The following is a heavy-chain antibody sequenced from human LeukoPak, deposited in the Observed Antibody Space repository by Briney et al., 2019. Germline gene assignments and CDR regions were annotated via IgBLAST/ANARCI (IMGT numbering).Heavy chain of an antibody. CDR3: ASYTDAFDI. V-gene: IGHV4-38-2*02. Sequence: SEPLSLTCTVSGSSISSGYYWGWIRQPPGKGLEWIGSIYRSGSTYYNPSLKSRVTISVDTSKNQFSLKLSSVTAADTAVYYCASYTDAFDIWGQGTMVTVSS. CDR1: GSSISSGYY. CDR2: IYRSGST. D-gene: IGHD3-16*01. J-gene: IGHJ3*02.